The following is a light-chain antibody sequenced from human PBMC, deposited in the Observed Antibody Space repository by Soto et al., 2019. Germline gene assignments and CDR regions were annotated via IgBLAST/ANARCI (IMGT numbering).Light chain of an antibody. J-gene: IGKJ1*01. V-gene: IGKV1-27*01. CDR1: QGITNE. CDR3: QKYNTVPWT. CDR2: AAS. Sequence: IQMTQSPSSLSASVGDRFTITCRASQGITNELGWYQQKPGKAPKLLIYAASILQSGVPSRFTGSGSGTEFTLTISSLQPEDVATYYCQKYNTVPWTFGQGTKVDI.